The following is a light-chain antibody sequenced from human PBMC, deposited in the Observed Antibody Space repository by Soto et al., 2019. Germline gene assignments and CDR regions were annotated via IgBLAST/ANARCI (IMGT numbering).Light chain of an antibody. J-gene: IGKJ2*01. CDR1: QSINRW. CDR3: QQYSTYPYI. V-gene: IGKV1-5*03. Sequence: DIQITQSPCTLSASVGDRVTITCRASQSINRWLAWYQQKPGKAPKLLIYKASTLESGVPSRFSGGGIGTEFSLSISSLQPDDFATYYCQQYSTYPYIFGQGTKVDIK. CDR2: KAS.